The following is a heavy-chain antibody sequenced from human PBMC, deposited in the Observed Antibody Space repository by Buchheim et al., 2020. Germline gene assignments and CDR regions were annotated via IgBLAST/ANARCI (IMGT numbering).Heavy chain of an antibody. CDR1: GFMFSSYA. CDR2: ISANSGDT. D-gene: IGHD6-19*01. J-gene: IGHJ4*02. V-gene: IGHV3-23*01. Sequence: EVQLLESGGGLVQPGGSLRLSCVGSGFMFSSYAMSWVRQAPGKGLEWVSVISANSGDTFYADSVKGRFIIFSDNSKNTVYVQMNSLGAEDTAVYYCAKVSTGWYRKPYYFDYWGQGT. CDR3: AKVSTGWYRKPYYFDY.